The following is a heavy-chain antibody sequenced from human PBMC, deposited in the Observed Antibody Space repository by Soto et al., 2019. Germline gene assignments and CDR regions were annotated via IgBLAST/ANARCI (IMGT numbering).Heavy chain of an antibody. V-gene: IGHV3-9*01. D-gene: IGHD4-17*01. CDR1: GFTFDDYA. Sequence: GGSLRLSCAASGFTFDDYAMHWVRQAPGKGLEWVSGISWNSGSIGYADSVKGRFTISRDNAKNSLYLQMNSLRAEDTALYYCAKYSSTVTRGQGDFFAYRAQGTLVTVSS. J-gene: IGHJ4*02. CDR2: ISWNSGSI. CDR3: AKYSSTVTRGQGDFFAY.